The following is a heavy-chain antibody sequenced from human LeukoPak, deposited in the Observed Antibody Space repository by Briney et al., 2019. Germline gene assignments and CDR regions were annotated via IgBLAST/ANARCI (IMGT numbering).Heavy chain of an antibody. V-gene: IGHV4-34*01. CDR3: ARDSKLHWFDP. J-gene: IGHJ5*02. Sequence: SETLSLTCAVYGGSFSGYYWSWIRQPPGKGLEWIGEINHSGSTNYNPSLKSRVTISVDTSKNQFSLKLSSVTAADTAVYYCARDSKLHWFDPWGQGTLVTVSS. CDR1: GGSFSGYY. D-gene: IGHD1-7*01. CDR2: INHSGST.